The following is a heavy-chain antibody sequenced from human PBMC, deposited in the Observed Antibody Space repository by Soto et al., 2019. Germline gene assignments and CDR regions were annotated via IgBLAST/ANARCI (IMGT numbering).Heavy chain of an antibody. CDR3: ARGLVRDFDY. J-gene: IGHJ4*02. CDR2: INHSGST. CDR1: GGSFSGYY. V-gene: IGHV4-34*01. Sequence: SETLSLTCAVYGGSFSGYYWSWIRQPPGKGLEWIGEINHSGSTNYNPSLKSRVTISVDTSKNQFSLKLSSVTAADTAVYYCARGLVRDFDYWGQGTLVTVSS. D-gene: IGHD3-10*01.